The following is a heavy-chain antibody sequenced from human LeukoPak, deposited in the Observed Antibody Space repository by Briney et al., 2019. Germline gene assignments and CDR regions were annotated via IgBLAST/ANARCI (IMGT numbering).Heavy chain of an antibody. CDR3: ARGYYYGLDV. Sequence: GWSLRLSCEASGFTFNTYSMNWVRQAPGKGLEWVSYISSTSTTIYYADSVKGRFTISRDNAKNSLYLQMNSLRAEDTAVYYCARGYYYGLDVWGQGITVTVSS. CDR1: GFTFNTYS. V-gene: IGHV3-48*04. CDR2: ISSTSTTI. J-gene: IGHJ6*02.